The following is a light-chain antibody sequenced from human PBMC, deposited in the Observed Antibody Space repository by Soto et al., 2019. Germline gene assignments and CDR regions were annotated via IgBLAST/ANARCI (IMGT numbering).Light chain of an antibody. Sequence: QSVLTQPPSASATPGQRVTLSCSGSSSNIGSNYVFWYQQLPGTAPKLLMFSDSQRPSGVPDRFSGSKSGTSASLAISGLRSEDGADYYCAAWDDSLGGLIFGSGTQLTVL. V-gene: IGLV1-47*02. J-gene: IGLJ7*01. CDR2: SDS. CDR3: AAWDDSLGGLI. CDR1: SSNIGSNY.